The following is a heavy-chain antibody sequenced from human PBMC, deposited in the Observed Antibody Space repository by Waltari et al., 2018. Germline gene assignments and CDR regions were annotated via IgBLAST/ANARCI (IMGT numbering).Heavy chain of an antibody. CDR2: IYTSGST. CDR1: GGSISSGSYY. CDR3: ARGVSSSGWYRGASGRFDP. Sequence: QVQLQESGPGLVKPSQTLSLTCTVSGGSISSGSYYWSWIRQPAGKGLEWIGRIYTSGSTNYNPSLKSRVTISVDTSKNQFSLKLSSVTAADTAVYYCARGVSSSGWYRGASGRFDPWGQGTLVTVSS. V-gene: IGHV4-61*02. J-gene: IGHJ5*02. D-gene: IGHD6-19*01.